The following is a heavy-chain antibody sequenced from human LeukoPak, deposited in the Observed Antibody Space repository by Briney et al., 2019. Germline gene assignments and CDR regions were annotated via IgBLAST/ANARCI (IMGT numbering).Heavy chain of an antibody. CDR3: ARDGGSPAAVYYYYGMDV. CDR1: GYTFTSYA. CDR2: INAGNGNT. V-gene: IGHV1-3*01. D-gene: IGHD2-2*01. J-gene: IGHJ6*02. Sequence: GASVKVSCKASGYTFTSYAMHWVRQAPGQRLEWMGWINAGNGNTKYSQEFQGRVTITRDTSASTAYMELSSLRSEDTAVYYCARDGGSPAAVYYYYGMDVWGQGTTVTVSS.